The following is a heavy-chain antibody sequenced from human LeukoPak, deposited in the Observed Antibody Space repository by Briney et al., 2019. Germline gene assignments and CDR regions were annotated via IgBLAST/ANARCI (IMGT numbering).Heavy chain of an antibody. CDR1: GYTFTGYY. J-gene: IGHJ6*03. CDR3: ARSANYDFWSGYYRYYYYYMDV. D-gene: IGHD3-3*01. CDR2: INPNSGGT. V-gene: IGHV1-2*02. Sequence: GASVKVSCKASGYTFTGYYMHWVRQAPGQGLEWMGWINPNSGGTNYAQKFQGRVTMTRDTSISTAYMELSRLRSDDTAVYYCARSANYDFWSGYYRYYYYYMDVWGKGTTVTVSS.